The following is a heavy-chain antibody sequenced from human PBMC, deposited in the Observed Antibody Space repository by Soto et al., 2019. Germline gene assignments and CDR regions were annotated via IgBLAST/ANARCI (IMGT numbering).Heavy chain of an antibody. V-gene: IGHV4-34*01. CDR1: GGSFSGYY. CDR2: INHSGST. D-gene: IGHD4-17*01. Sequence: SETLSLTCAVYGGSFSGYYWSWIRQPPGKGLEWVGDINHSGSTNYNPSLKSRVTISVDTSKNQFSLKLSSVTAADTAVYYCARGAPGTTVTGIDDYYYYGMDVWGQGTTVTVSS. J-gene: IGHJ6*02. CDR3: ARGAPGTTVTGIDDYYYYGMDV.